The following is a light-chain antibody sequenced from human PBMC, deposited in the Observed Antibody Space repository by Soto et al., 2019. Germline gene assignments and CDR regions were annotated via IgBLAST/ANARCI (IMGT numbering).Light chain of an antibody. Sequence: QSVLTQPPSVSGAPGQRVTISCTGSSSNIGAGYDVHWYQQLPGTAPKRLIHGNSNRPSGVPDRFSGSKSGTSASLAITGLQAEDEADYYCQSYDSSLSGHVVFGGGTKLTVL. V-gene: IGLV1-40*01. CDR3: QSYDSSLSGHVV. J-gene: IGLJ2*01. CDR1: SSNIGAGYD. CDR2: GNS.